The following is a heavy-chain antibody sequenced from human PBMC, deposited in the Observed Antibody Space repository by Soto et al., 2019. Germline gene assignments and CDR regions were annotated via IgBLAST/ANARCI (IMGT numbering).Heavy chain of an antibody. CDR1: GFIFSSYA. V-gene: IGHV3-30-3*01. CDR2: ISYDGSNK. CDR3: ARGDTPGDHYYYYGMDV. Sequence: PGGSLRLSCAASGFIFSSYAMHWVRQAPGKGLEWVAVISYDGSNKYYADSVKGRFTISRDNSKNTLYLQMNSLRAEDTAVYYCARGDTPGDHYYYYGMDVWGQGTTVTVSS. D-gene: IGHD2-15*01. J-gene: IGHJ6*02.